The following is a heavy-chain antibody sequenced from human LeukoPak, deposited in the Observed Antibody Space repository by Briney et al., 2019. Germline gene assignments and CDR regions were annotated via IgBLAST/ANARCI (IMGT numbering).Heavy chain of an antibody. CDR3: ARRDYHDSSGYGY. Sequence: PSETLSLTCTVSGGSISSYYWSWIRQPPGKGLEWIGYIYYSGSTNYDPSLKSRVTISVDTSKNQFSLKLSSVTAADTAVYYCARRDYHDSSGYGYWGQGTLVTVSP. D-gene: IGHD3-22*01. CDR2: IYYSGST. CDR1: GGSISSYY. J-gene: IGHJ4*02. V-gene: IGHV4-59*08.